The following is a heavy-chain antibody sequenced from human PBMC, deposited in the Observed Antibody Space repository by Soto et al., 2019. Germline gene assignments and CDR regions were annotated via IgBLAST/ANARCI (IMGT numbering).Heavy chain of an antibody. Sequence: SSETPSLPRTVSGGSLRSYYWSWIRQPPGKGLEWIGYIYYSGSTNYNPSLKSRVTISVDTSKNQFSLKLSSVAAADTAVYYCARSDGRYWGQGTLVTVSS. J-gene: IGHJ4*02. CDR3: ARSDGRY. CDR2: IYYSGST. V-gene: IGHV4-59*01. CDR1: GGSLRSYY.